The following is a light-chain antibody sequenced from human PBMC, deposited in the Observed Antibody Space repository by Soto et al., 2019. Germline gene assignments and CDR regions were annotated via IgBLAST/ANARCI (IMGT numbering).Light chain of an antibody. CDR2: EVR. V-gene: IGLV2-14*01. Sequence: QSVLTQPASVSGSPGQSIIISCTGTASDVGAYDYVSWYQHHPGKPPKLLIFEVRDRPSGVSNRFSGSKSGNTASLTISGLQPEDEADYFCSSSTSSSTLVFGTVTKLTVL. J-gene: IGLJ1*01. CDR1: ASDVGAYDY. CDR3: SSSTSSSTLV.